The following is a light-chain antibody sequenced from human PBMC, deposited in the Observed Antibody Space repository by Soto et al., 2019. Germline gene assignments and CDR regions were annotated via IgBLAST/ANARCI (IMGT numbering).Light chain of an antibody. J-gene: IGKJ1*01. CDR2: GAS. Sequence: EILLTQSPGTLSLSPGEGATLSCRASQSVSRSYLAWYQQKPGQAPRLLIYGASSRAIGIPDRFSGSGSGTDFTLTISRLEPEDFAVYYCQQYGSSPKTFGQGTKVEIK. V-gene: IGKV3-20*01. CDR1: QSVSRSY. CDR3: QQYGSSPKT.